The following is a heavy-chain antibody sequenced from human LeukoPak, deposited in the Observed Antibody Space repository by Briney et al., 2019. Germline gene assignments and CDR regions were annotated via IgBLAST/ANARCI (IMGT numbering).Heavy chain of an antibody. CDR3: ARAVAGPYYYYYYGMDV. CDR1: GGSISRYY. CDR2: IYYSGST. J-gene: IGHJ6*02. Sequence: PSETLSLTCNVSGGSISRYYWSWIRQPPGKGLEWIGYIYYSGSTNYNPSLKSRVTISVDTSKNQFSLKLSSVTAADTAVYYCARAVAGPYYYYYYGMDVWGQGTTVTVSS. D-gene: IGHD6-19*01. V-gene: IGHV4-59*01.